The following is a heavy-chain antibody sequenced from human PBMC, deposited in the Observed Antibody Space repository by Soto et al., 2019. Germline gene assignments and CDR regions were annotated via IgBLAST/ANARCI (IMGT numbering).Heavy chain of an antibody. Sequence: LSLTCTVSGGSISSGGYYWSWIRQHPGKGLEWIGYIYYSGSTYYNPSLKSRVSMSVDTSKNQFSLRLYSVTAADTAVYYCVRGPYNYNSRYFDYWGQGTLVTVSS. J-gene: IGHJ4*02. CDR1: GGSISSGGYY. V-gene: IGHV4-31*03. CDR3: VRGPYNYNSRYFDY. D-gene: IGHD1-1*01. CDR2: IYYSGST.